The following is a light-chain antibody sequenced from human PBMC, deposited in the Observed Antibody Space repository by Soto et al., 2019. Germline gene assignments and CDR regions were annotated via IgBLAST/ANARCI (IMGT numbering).Light chain of an antibody. CDR2: GVS. J-gene: IGKJ5*01. Sequence: EIVLTQSPGTLSLSPGKRATLSCRASQSVSSSYLAWYQQKPGQTPRLLIHGVSSRATGIPDRFSGSGSGTDFTLTISSLEPEDFAVYYCHQRSNWPPDTFGQGTRLEIK. V-gene: IGKV3D-20*02. CDR1: QSVSSSY. CDR3: HQRSNWPPDT.